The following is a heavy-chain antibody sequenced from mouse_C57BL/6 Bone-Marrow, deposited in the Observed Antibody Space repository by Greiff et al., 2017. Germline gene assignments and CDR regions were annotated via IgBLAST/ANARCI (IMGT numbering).Heavy chain of an antibody. CDR3: ASGRWLLPFAY. CDR2: INPYNGGT. D-gene: IGHD2-3*01. Sequence: EVKLQESGPVLVKPGASVKMSCKASGYTFTDYYMNWVKQSHGKSLEWIGVINPYNGGTSYNQKFKGKATLTVDKSSSTAYMELNSLTSEDSAVCYCASGRWLLPFAYWGQGTLVTVSA. V-gene: IGHV1-19*01. J-gene: IGHJ3*01. CDR1: GYTFTDYY.